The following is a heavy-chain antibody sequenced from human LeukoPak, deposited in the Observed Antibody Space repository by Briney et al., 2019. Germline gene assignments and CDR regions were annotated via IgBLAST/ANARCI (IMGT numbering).Heavy chain of an antibody. CDR1: GFTFSRYG. CDR3: ARDHTRWLRIPKDY. D-gene: IGHD2-2*02. CDR2: ISGSSTMI. V-gene: IGHV3-48*01. J-gene: IGHJ4*02. Sequence: GGSLRLSCAVSGFTFSRYGMSWVRQAPGKGLEWVSFISGSSTMIYYADSVKGRFTISRDNSKNTLYLQMNSLRAEDTAVYYCARDHTRWLRIPKDYWGQGTLVTVSS.